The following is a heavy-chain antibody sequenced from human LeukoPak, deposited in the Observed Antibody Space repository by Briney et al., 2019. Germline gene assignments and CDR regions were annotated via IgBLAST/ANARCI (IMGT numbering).Heavy chain of an antibody. CDR3: AISSSNWFDP. V-gene: IGHV1-69*04. CDR2: IIPILGIA. Sequence: SVKVSCKAAGGAFSSYAISLVRQAPGQGLEWMGRIIPILGIANYAQKFQGRVTITADKSTSTAYMELSSLRSEDTAVYYCAISSSNWFDPWGQGTLVTVSS. J-gene: IGHJ5*02. D-gene: IGHD6-6*01. CDR1: GGAFSSYA.